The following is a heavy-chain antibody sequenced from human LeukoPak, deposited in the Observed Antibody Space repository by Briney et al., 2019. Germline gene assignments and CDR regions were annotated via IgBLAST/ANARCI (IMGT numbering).Heavy chain of an antibody. CDR1: GGSISSSSYY. CDR2: IYYSGST. Sequence: PSETLSLTCTVSGGSISSSSYYWGWIRQPPGKGLEWIGSIYYSGSTYYNPSLKSRVTISVDTSKNQFSLKLSSVTAADTAVYCCARRGGVGDYGDSTFDYWGQGTLVTVSS. D-gene: IGHD4-17*01. J-gene: IGHJ4*02. CDR3: ARRGGVGDYGDSTFDY. V-gene: IGHV4-39*01.